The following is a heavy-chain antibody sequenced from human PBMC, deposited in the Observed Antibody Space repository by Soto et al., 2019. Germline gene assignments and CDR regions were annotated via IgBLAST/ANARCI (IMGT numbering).Heavy chain of an antibody. CDR2: IYYSGST. V-gene: IGHV4-59*01. Sequence: KTSETLSLTCTVSGGSISSYYWSWIRQPPGKGLEWIGYIYYSGSTNYNPSLKSRVTISVDTSKNQFSLKLSSVTAADTAVYYCARDGRVAGFDYWGQGTLVTVSS. J-gene: IGHJ4*02. D-gene: IGHD6-19*01. CDR3: ARDGRVAGFDY. CDR1: GGSISSYY.